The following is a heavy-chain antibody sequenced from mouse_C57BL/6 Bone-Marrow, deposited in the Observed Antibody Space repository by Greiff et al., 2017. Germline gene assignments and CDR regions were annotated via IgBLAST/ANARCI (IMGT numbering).Heavy chain of an antibody. CDR2: IDPETGGT. D-gene: IGHD1-1*01. CDR1: GYTFTDYE. CDR3: TRGNYYGSSYWYFDV. V-gene: IGHV1-15*01. Sequence: QVQLQQSGAELVRPGASVTLSCKASGYTFTDYEMHWVKQTPVHGLEWIGAIDPETGGTAYNQKFKGKDILTADKSSSTAYMELRSLTSEDSAVXYCTRGNYYGSSYWYFDVWGTGTTVTVSS. J-gene: IGHJ1*03.